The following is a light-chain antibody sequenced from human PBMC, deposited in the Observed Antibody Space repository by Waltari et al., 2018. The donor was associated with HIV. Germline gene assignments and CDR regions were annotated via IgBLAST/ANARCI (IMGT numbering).Light chain of an antibody. CDR2: STT. Sequence: QTVVTQEPSLTVSPGGTVTLTCASSTGAVTSGYYANWFQQKPGQPPRALIFSTTKRQSWTPARFSGSLRGAKAALTLSSGQPEDEAEYYCRLYCPGAQLVFGGGTNLTVL. J-gene: IGLJ2*01. CDR1: TGAVTSGYY. V-gene: IGLV7-43*01. CDR3: RLYCPGAQLV.